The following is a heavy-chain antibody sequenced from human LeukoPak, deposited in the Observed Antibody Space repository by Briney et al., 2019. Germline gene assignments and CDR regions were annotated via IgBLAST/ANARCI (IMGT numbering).Heavy chain of an antibody. V-gene: IGHV4-34*01. D-gene: IGHD3-10*01. Sequence: PSETLSLTCAVYGGSFSGYYWSWIRQPPGKGLEWIGEINHSGSTNYNPSLKSRVTISVDTSKNQFSLKLSSVTAADTAVYYCARDTAHTMVRGVIIRPRLFDCWGQGTLVTVSS. CDR2: INHSGST. J-gene: IGHJ4*02. CDR3: ARDTAHTMVRGVIIRPRLFDC. CDR1: GGSFSGYY.